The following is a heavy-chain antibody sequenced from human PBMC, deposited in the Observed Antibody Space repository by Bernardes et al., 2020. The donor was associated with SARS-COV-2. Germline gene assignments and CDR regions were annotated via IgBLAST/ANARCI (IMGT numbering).Heavy chain of an antibody. D-gene: IGHD5-12*01. Sequence: GGCLSLTCAASGFTFSSYPMSWVRQAPGKGLEWVSAISDSGGRTSYADSVKGRFTISRDNSDNTLYLQMNSLRAEDTAIYYCALRFWLEAWGQGILVTVSS. CDR3: ALRFWLEA. CDR2: ISDSGGRT. V-gene: IGHV3-23*01. J-gene: IGHJ4*02. CDR1: GFTFSSYP.